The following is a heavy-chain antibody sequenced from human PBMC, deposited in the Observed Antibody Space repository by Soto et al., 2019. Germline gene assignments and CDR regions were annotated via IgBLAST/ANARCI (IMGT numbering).Heavy chain of an antibody. J-gene: IGHJ3*01. Sequence: QVQLMQSGAEVKKPGASVKISCKPSGYTFTTYDINWVRQAPGHGLEWVGKMNPNTGHTTYAQQFQGRVAMTMSTSISTAYMEFSSLTSGDTAVYYCARGTFHAFDFWGQGTMVTVSS. D-gene: IGHD2-21*01. CDR3: ARGTFHAFDF. CDR1: GYTFTTYD. CDR2: MNPNTGHT. V-gene: IGHV1-8*01.